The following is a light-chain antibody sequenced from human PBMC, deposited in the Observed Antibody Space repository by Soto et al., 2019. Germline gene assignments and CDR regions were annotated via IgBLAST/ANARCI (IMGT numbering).Light chain of an antibody. CDR1: QSVISNY. Sequence: ELVLTQSPGTLSLSPGESATLSCRASQSVISNYLAWYQQKTGQAPRLLIYGESSRATGIPDRLSGSGSGTDFNLTISSLEPEDFAVYYCQQYVNSPWTCGQGTKVDIK. CDR2: GES. J-gene: IGKJ1*01. V-gene: IGKV3-20*01. CDR3: QQYVNSPWT.